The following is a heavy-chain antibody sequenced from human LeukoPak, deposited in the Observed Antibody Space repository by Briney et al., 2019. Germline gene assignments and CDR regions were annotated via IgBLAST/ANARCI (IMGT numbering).Heavy chain of an antibody. Sequence: GGSLRLSCVASGFAFSDYGMHWVRQAPGKGLEWVGFVRSDGNNKYYTESLKGRFTISRDNSKNTLYLQMNSLRAEDTAVYYCAKDSYSSTWFLFDYWGQGTLVTVSS. V-gene: IGHV3-30*02. CDR2: VRSDGNNK. CDR3: AKDSYSSTWFLFDY. J-gene: IGHJ4*02. CDR1: GFAFSDYG. D-gene: IGHD6-13*01.